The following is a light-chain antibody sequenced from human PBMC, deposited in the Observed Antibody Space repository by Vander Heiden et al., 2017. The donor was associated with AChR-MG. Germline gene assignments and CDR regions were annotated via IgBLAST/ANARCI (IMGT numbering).Light chain of an antibody. Sequence: SYELTQPPSVPVSPGQTATITCSADALPKQYAHWYQQKPGQAPVVVIYKDTERPSGIPERFSGSSSGTTVTLTISGVQAEDEADYYCQSTDSSGTYVLFGGGTKVTVL. J-gene: IGLJ2*01. V-gene: IGLV3-25*03. CDR1: ALPKQY. CDR2: KDT. CDR3: QSTDSSGTYVL.